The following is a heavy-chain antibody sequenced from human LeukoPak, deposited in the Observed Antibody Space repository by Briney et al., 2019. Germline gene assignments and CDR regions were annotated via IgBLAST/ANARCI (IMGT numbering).Heavy chain of an antibody. CDR1: GFTFSKYG. CDR3: ARDYDYVWGSYRPSFSFDY. CDR2: ISSSSSYI. D-gene: IGHD3-16*02. V-gene: IGHV3-21*01. Sequence: GGSLRLSCAASGFTFSKYGMHWVRQAPGKGLEWVSSISSSSSYIYYADSVKGRFTISRDNAKNSLYLQMNSLRAEDTAVYYCARDYDYVWGSYRPSFSFDYWGQGTLVTVSS. J-gene: IGHJ4*02.